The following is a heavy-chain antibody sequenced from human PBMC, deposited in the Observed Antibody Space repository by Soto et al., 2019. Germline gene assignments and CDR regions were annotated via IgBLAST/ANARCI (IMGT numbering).Heavy chain of an antibody. CDR1: GGTFSSYA. D-gene: IGHD3-9*01. J-gene: IGHJ6*02. V-gene: IGHV1-69*13. CDR3: ARAIRYFDWFPRAGYYYYGMDV. CDR2: IIPIFGTA. Sequence: GASVKVSCKASGGTFSSYAISWVRQAPGQGLEWMGGIIPIFGTANYAQKFQGRVTITADESTSTAYMELSSLRSEDTAVYYCARAIRYFDWFPRAGYYYYGMDVWGQGTTVTVSS.